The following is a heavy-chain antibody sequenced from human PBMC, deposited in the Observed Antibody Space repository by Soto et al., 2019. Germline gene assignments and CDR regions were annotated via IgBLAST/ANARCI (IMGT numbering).Heavy chain of an antibody. Sequence: ASVKVSCKASGYTFTSYGISWVRQAPGQGLEWMGWISAYNGNTNYAQKLQGRVTMTTDTSTSTAYMELRSLRSDDTAVYYCARDAEVIVVVPAAIGMDVWGQGTTVTVSS. CDR2: ISAYNGNT. V-gene: IGHV1-18*01. D-gene: IGHD2-2*01. CDR1: GYTFTSYG. CDR3: ARDAEVIVVVPAAIGMDV. J-gene: IGHJ6*02.